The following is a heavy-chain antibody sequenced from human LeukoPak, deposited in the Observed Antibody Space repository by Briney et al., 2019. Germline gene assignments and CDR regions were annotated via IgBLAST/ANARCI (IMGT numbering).Heavy chain of an antibody. V-gene: IGHV3-21*01. D-gene: IGHD6-19*01. Sequence: GGSLRLSCAASGFTFSSYSMNWVRQAPGKGLEWVSSISSSSSYIYYADSVKGRFTISRDNAKNPLYLQMNSLRAEDTAVYYCASEDSSGWYYFDYWGQGTLVTVSS. CDR3: ASEDSSGWYYFDY. CDR2: ISSSSSYI. CDR1: GFTFSSYS. J-gene: IGHJ4*02.